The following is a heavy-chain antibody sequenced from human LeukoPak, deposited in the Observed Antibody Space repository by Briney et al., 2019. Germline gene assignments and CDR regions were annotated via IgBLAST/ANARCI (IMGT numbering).Heavy chain of an antibody. CDR3: AKDSHYYGSGSSSP. CDR2: ISYDGSNK. CDR1: GFTFSSYA. J-gene: IGHJ3*01. V-gene: IGHV3-30*18. Sequence: PGGSLRLSCAASGFTFSSYAMHWVREAPGKGLEWVAVISYDGSNKYYADSVKGRFTISRDNSKNTLYLQMNSLRAEDTAVYYCAKDSHYYGSGSSSPWGQGTMVTVSS. D-gene: IGHD3-10*01.